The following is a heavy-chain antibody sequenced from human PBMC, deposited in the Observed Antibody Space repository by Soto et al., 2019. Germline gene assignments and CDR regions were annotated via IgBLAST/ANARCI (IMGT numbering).Heavy chain of an antibody. J-gene: IGHJ5*02. V-gene: IGHV4-31*03. CDR3: AREDPTSVNWFDP. Sequence: QVQLQESGPGLVKPSQTLSLTCTVSGGSISSGGYYWSWIRQHPGKGLEWIGYIYYSGSTYYNPSLKSRVTLAVDTSKNQFSLKLSSVTAADTAVYYCAREDPTSVNWFDPWGQGTLVTVSS. CDR2: IYYSGST. CDR1: GGSISSGGYY.